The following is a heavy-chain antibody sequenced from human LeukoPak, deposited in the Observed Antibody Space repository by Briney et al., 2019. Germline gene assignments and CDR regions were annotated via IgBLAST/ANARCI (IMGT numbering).Heavy chain of an antibody. Sequence: GGSLRLSCAASGFAFSNYAMNWVRQAPGKGLEWVSSISGTGDNTYYAESVKGRFTISRDNSKSTVFLQMNSLRAEDTAVFYCAKRSGYTTGWFFDFWGQGTLVTVSS. CDR1: GFAFSNYA. J-gene: IGHJ4*02. D-gene: IGHD6-19*01. V-gene: IGHV3-23*01. CDR2: ISGTGDNT. CDR3: AKRSGYTTGWFFDF.